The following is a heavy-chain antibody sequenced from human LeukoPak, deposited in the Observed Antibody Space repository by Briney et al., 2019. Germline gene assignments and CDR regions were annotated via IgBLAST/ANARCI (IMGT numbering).Heavy chain of an antibody. CDR2: ISGSGGST. V-gene: IGHV3-23*01. J-gene: IGHJ4*02. CDR3: AKVGYSSSWYPFDY. D-gene: IGHD6-13*01. Sequence: GGSLRLSCAASGFTLSSYAMSWVRQAPGKGLEWVSAISGSGGSTYYADSVKGRFTISRDNSKNTLYLQMNSLRAEDTAVYYCAKVGYSSSWYPFDYWGQGTLVTVSS. CDR1: GFTLSSYA.